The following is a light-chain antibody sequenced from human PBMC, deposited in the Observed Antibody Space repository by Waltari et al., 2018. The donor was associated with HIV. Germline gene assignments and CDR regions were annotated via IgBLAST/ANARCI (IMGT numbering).Light chain of an antibody. CDR1: SGRIADYF. J-gene: IGLJ2*01. CDR3: QSFDRHTEVV. Sequence: FMLTQPHSVSESPGKTVTIYCPRSSGRIADYFVPWYQQRPGSSPTTVIYEHDQRPSGVPDRFSGSIDISSNSASLIISGLKTEDEAEYFCQSFDRHTEVVFGGGTKLTVL. V-gene: IGLV6-57*01. CDR2: EHD.